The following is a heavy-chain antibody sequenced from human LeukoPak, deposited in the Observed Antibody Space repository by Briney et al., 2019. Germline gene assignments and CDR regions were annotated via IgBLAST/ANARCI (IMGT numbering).Heavy chain of an antibody. V-gene: IGHV1-2*02. CDR2: INPNTGGT. J-gene: IGHJ6*03. CDR1: GYSFTGYY. D-gene: IGHD5-12*01. CDR3: ARFYSGYGNYYYYMDV. Sequence: ASVKVSCKASGYSFTGYYLHWVRQAPGQGLEWMGWINPNTGGTNYAQKFQGRVTMTRDTSISTAYMELSRLRFDDTAVYYCARFYSGYGNYYYYMDVWGKGTTVTVSS.